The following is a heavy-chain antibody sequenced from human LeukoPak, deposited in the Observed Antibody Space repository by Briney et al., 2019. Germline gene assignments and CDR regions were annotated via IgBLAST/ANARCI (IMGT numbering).Heavy chain of an antibody. D-gene: IGHD3-10*01. Sequence: ASVKLSCKAYGPTLSSLGITWGRQAPGQGLEWMGWIDGYNGDTNYAQNLQGTVTMTTDTPTNTAYLELKSLRKDDTAVYYGASRKYYTSGTETGYYFDYWGQGTLVTVSS. V-gene: IGHV1-18*01. CDR1: GPTLSSLG. J-gene: IGHJ4*02. CDR2: IDGYNGDT. CDR3: ASRKYYTSGTETGYYFDY.